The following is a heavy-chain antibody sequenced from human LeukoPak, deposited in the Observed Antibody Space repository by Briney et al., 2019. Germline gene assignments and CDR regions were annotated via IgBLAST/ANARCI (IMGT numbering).Heavy chain of an antibody. J-gene: IGHJ6*03. CDR1: GYPINNAYY. V-gene: IGHV4-38-2*01. Sequence: PSETLSLTCAVSGYPINNAYYWVWIRQPPGKGLEWIGSLYHPDSTYYNPSLKSRVTMSVDTSRNQFSLKLSFVTAADTAVYCCARQYDSYFYYYLDLWGTGTTVTVSS. CDR3: ARQYDSYFYYYLDL. D-gene: IGHD2-2*01. CDR2: LYHPDST.